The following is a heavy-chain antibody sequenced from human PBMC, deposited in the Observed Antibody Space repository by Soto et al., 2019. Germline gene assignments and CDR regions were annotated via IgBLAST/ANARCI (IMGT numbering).Heavy chain of an antibody. CDR2: ISSSSSYI. CDR3: AREGWGGFMVDY. D-gene: IGHD3-3*01. Sequence: EVQLVESGGGLVQPGGSLRLSCAASGFTFSSYSMNWVRQAPGKGLEWVSSISSSSSYIYYADSVKGRFTISRDNAKNSLYLQMNSLRAEDTAVYYCAREGWGGFMVDYWGQGTLVTVSS. V-gene: IGHV3-21*01. J-gene: IGHJ4*02. CDR1: GFTFSSYS.